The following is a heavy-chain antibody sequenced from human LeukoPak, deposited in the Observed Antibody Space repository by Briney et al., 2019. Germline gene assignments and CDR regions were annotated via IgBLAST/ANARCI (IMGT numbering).Heavy chain of an antibody. V-gene: IGHV5-51*01. D-gene: IGHD5-24*01. CDR3: ARPVEMATIRDAFDI. CDR1: GYSFSNYW. J-gene: IGHJ3*02. CDR2: IYPGDSDT. Sequence: GESLKISCKGSGYSFSNYWFGWVRQMPGKGLEWMGIIYPGDSDTRYSPSFQGQVTISADKSISTAYLQWSSLKASDTAMYYCARPVEMATIRDAFDIWGQGTMVTVSS.